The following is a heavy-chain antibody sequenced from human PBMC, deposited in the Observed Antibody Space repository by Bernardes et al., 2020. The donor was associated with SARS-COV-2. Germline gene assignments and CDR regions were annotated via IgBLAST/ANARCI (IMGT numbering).Heavy chain of an antibody. Sequence: WGSLRLSCAVSGFSFGSYAMSWVRQAPGKVLEWVSAISGGGLSTYYAYSVMGRFTISRDNSKNTLYLQRNILRAEDTAIYYCAKNNLRSGTYYYAMDVWGQGTTVTVSS. V-gene: IGHV3-23*01. CDR2: ISGGGLST. CDR1: GFSFGSYA. J-gene: IGHJ6*02. CDR3: AKNNLRSGTYYYAMDV. D-gene: IGHD3-10*02.